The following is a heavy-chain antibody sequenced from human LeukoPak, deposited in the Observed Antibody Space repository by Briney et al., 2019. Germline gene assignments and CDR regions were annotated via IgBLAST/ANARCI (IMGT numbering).Heavy chain of an antibody. D-gene: IGHD2-2*01. CDR2: IRSSCNDE. CDR3: ARDEASSRSPEYFHP. Sequence: CLRLSCLPAGLTFGRYSIKWGRQAPGEGLELVSSIRSSCNDENYIASVKGLFTISRANAKNSLFFQMNRMRAEDTAVYYCARDEASSRSPEYFHPWGQGTLVTVSS. V-gene: IGHV3-21*01. CDR1: GLTFGRYS. J-gene: IGHJ1*01.